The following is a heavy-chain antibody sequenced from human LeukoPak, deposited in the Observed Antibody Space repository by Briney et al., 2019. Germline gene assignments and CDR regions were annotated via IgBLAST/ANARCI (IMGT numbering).Heavy chain of an antibody. D-gene: IGHD6-13*01. V-gene: IGHV4-59*01. CDR1: GGSISSYY. Sequence: SETLFLTCTVSGGSISSYYWSWIRQPPGKGLEWIGYIYYSGSTNYNPSLKSRVTISVDTSKNQFSLKLSSVTAADTAVYYCARDRSWYLDYWGQGTLVTVSS. CDR3: ARDRSWYLDY. CDR2: IYYSGST. J-gene: IGHJ4*02.